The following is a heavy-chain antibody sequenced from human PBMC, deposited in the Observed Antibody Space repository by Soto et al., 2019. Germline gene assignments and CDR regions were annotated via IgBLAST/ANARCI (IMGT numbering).Heavy chain of an antibody. Sequence: QVQLVESGGGVVQPGRSLRLSCAVSGFTFSDYGMHWVRQAPGKGLEWVAVMSYAGTYKYYADSVKGRFTISRDLSGNTLFLQMNSLRLEDTAVYFCAKGMYPRTVLDSSSPWGDYWGQGTLVTVSS. D-gene: IGHD6-6*01. J-gene: IGHJ4*02. CDR3: AKGMYPRTVLDSSSPWGDY. V-gene: IGHV3-30*18. CDR1: GFTFSDYG. CDR2: MSYAGTYK.